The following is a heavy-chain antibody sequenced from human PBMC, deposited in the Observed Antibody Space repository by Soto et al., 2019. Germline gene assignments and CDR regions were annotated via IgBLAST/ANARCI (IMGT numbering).Heavy chain of an antibody. J-gene: IGHJ4*03. CDR3: AKGSSFEYSVSYLLN. Sequence: GGSLRLSCAASGFTFSSDAMTWVRQAPGKGLECVSGISGSGVNTYYADSVKGRFTVSRDNSKNTLYLQMNSLRAADTAVYYCAKGSSFEYSVSYLLNWGQGTLVTASS. CDR2: ISGSGVNT. V-gene: IGHV3-23*01. CDR1: GFTFSSDA. D-gene: IGHD1-26*01.